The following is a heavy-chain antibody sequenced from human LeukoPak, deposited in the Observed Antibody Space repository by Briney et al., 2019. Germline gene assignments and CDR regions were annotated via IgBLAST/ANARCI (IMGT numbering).Heavy chain of an antibody. J-gene: IGHJ4*02. CDR3: ARGTMVRGVIDHYYFDY. CDR2: TYYSGST. D-gene: IGHD3-10*01. V-gene: IGHV4-59*01. Sequence: SETLSLTCTVSGGSISSYYWSWIRQPPGKGLEWIGYTYYSGSTNYNPSLKSRVTISVDTSKNQFSLKLSSVTAADTAVYYCARGTMVRGVIDHYYFDYWGQGTLVTVSS. CDR1: GGSISSYY.